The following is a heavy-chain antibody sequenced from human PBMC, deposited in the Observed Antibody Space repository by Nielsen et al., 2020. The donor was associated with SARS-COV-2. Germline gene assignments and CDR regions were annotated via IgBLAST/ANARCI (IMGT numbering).Heavy chain of an antibody. J-gene: IGHJ4*02. CDR3: ARYRAQGFMGFDY. CDR2: ISSRSSII. D-gene: IGHD3-16*01. V-gene: IGHV3-11*01. Sequence: WIRQPPGKGLEWISYISSRSSIIYYAESVRGRFTISRDNAKSSLYLQMTSPRVEDTAVYYCARYRAQGFMGFDYWGQGTLVTVSS.